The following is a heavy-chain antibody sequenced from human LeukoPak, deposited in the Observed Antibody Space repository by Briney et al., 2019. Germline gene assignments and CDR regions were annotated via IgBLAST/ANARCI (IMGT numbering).Heavy chain of an antibody. CDR1: GFTFDDYA. CDR2: ISWNSGSI. CDR3: AKGGVVVVAATYFDY. Sequence: PGGSLRLSCAASGFTFDDYAMHWVRQAPGKGLEWVSGISWNSGSIGYADSVKGRFTISRDNAKNSLYLQMNSLRAEDMALYYCAKGGVVVVAATYFDYWAQGTLVTVSS. J-gene: IGHJ4*02. V-gene: IGHV3-9*03. D-gene: IGHD2-15*01.